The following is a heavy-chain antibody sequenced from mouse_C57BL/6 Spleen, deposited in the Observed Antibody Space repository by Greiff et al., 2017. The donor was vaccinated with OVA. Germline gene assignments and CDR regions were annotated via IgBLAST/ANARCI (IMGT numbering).Heavy chain of an antibody. CDR1: GYSFTGYY. V-gene: IGHV1-42*01. J-gene: IGHJ3*01. D-gene: IGHD3-2*02. CDR2: INPSTGGT. Sequence: EVKLVESGPELVKPGASVKISCKASGYSFTGYYMNWVKQSPEKSLEWIGEINPSTGGTTYNQKFKAKATLTVDKSSSTAYMQLKSLTSEDSAVYYCAREGQLRLTFAYWGQGTLVTVSA. CDR3: AREGQLRLTFAY.